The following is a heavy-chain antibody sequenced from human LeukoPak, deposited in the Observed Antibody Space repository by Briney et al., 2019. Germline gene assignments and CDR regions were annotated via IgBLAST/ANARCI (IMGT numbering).Heavy chain of an antibody. D-gene: IGHD2-15*01. J-gene: IGHJ4*02. CDR3: RRGVVVVAATMGDRGGFDY. CDR2: IWYDGSNK. Sequence: PGRSLRLSCAASGFTFSSYGMHWVRQAPGKGLEWVAVIWYDGSNKYYADSVKGRFTISRDNSKNTLYLQMNSLRAEDTAVYYCRRGVVVVAATMGDRGGFDYWGQGTLVTVSS. CDR1: GFTFSSYG. V-gene: IGHV3-33*01.